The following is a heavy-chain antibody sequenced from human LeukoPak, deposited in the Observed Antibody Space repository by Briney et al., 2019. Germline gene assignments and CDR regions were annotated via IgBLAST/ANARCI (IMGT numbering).Heavy chain of an antibody. V-gene: IGHV3-23*01. CDR1: EFTFSTHA. CDR2: IKGGGGDP. CDR3: AKGGHDFNPFYW. J-gene: IGHJ4*02. Sequence: HPGGSLRPSCADSEFTFSTHAMGWVRQSPGKGLEWVSSIKGGGGDPFYADSVKGRVTTSRDNSKNTLFLQLNSLRAEDSAVYYCAKGGHDFNPFYWWGQGTLVTVSS. D-gene: IGHD2-21*02.